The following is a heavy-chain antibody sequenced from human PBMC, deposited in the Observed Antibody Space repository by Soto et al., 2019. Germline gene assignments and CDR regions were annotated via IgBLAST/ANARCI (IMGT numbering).Heavy chain of an antibody. CDR2: IFPSDSDT. CDR3: ARKDKSGYFNWFDP. V-gene: IGHV5-51*01. CDR1: GYTLTSPW. D-gene: IGHD3-22*01. J-gene: IGHJ5*02. Sequence: GEPLKISCTTPGYTLTSPWIPCVRHLPGKGLEWMGIIFPSDSDTRYSPSFQGQVTISADRSTSTVFLQWASLKASDTAVYFCARKDKSGYFNWFDPWGQGTLVTVSS.